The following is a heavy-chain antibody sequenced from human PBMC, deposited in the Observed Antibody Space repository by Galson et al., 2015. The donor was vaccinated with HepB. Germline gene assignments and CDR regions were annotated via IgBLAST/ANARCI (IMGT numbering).Heavy chain of an antibody. CDR1: GSTFTTYA. J-gene: IGHJ5*02. Sequence: SVKVSCKASGSTFTTYAMNWVRQAPGQGLEWMGWINTNTGSPTYAQGFTGRFVFSLDTAVSTAFLQISSPSVEDTAVYYCARRRAAGESLNCFDPWGQGTLVTVSS. CDR3: ARRRAAGESLNCFDP. CDR2: INTNTGSP. V-gene: IGHV7-4-1*02. D-gene: IGHD3-10*01.